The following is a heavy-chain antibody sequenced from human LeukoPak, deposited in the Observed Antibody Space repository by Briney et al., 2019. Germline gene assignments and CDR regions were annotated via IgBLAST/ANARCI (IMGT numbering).Heavy chain of an antibody. CDR2: INPNSGGT. D-gene: IGHD3-22*01. J-gene: IGHJ5*02. Sequence: ASVKVSCKASGYTFTGYYMHWVRQAPGQALEWMGLINPNSGGTNYAQKFKGRVTMTMDTSISTAYMELSRLRADDTAVYYCARGGDYYDSSGYYYVSWFDRWGQGTLVSVS. CDR3: ARGGDYYDSSGYYYVSWFDR. CDR1: GYTFTGYY. V-gene: IGHV1-2*02.